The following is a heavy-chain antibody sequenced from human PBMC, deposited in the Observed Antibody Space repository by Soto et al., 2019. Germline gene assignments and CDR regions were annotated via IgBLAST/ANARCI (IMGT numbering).Heavy chain of an antibody. D-gene: IGHD2-15*01. CDR1: GGSIISSSYY. CDR3: ARGRGYCSGGSCYIEFDP. J-gene: IGHJ5*02. V-gene: IGHV4-39*01. Sequence: SETLSLTCTVSGGSIISSSYYWGWIRQPPGKGLEWIGSIYYSGSTYYNPSLKSRVTISVDTSKNQFSLKLSSVTAADTAVYYCARGRGYCSGGSCYIEFDPWGQGTLVTVS. CDR2: IYYSGST.